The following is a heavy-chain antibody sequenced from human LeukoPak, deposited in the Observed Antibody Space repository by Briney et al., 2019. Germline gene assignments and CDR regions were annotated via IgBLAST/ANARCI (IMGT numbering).Heavy chain of an antibody. CDR2: ISGSGGST. J-gene: IGHJ4*02. CDR1: GFTVSSNY. D-gene: IGHD6-13*01. CDR3: AKDRTYSGSWYDY. Sequence: GGSLRLSCAASGFTVSSNYMSWVRQAPGKGLEWVSGISGSGGSTYYTDSVKGRFTISRDNSKNTLYLQMNSLRAEDTAVYYCAKDRTYSGSWYDYWGQGTLVTVSS. V-gene: IGHV3-23*01.